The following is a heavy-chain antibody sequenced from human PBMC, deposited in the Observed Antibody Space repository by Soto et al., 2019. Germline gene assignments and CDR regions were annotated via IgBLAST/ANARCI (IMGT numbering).Heavy chain of an antibody. CDR2: IKQDGSDK. CDR3: AKVKSLAGQE. Sequence: EVQLVESGGGLVQPGGSLRLSCAAYGFPFSSYWMSWVRQAPGKGLEWVANIKQDGSDKYYVDSVKGRFTISRDNAKNSLYLQMNSLTADDTAIYYCAKVKSLAGQEWGQGTLVTVSS. CDR1: GFPFSSYW. D-gene: IGHD6-6*01. J-gene: IGHJ4*02. V-gene: IGHV3-7*05.